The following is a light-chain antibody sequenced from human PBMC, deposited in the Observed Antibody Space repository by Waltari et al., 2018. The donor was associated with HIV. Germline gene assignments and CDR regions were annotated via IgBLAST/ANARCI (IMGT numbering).Light chain of an antibody. CDR1: RSDVGGYNF. J-gene: IGLJ1*01. V-gene: IGLV2-14*03. CDR3: SSYTSRATPYV. Sequence: QSALTQPASVSGSPGQSIAISCPGTRSDVGGYNFVSWYQQHPGKAPKLIMYDVNSRPSGVSDRFSGSKSGNTASLTISGLQAEDEADYFCSSYTSRATPYVFGTATKVTV. CDR2: DVN.